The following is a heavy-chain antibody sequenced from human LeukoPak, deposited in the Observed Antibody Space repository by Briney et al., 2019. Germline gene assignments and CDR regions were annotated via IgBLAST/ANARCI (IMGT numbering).Heavy chain of an antibody. J-gene: IGHJ4*02. CDR3: AKDRISYYDSSGYYYEGGFDY. V-gene: IGHV3-9*01. CDR2: ISWNSGSI. D-gene: IGHD3-22*01. Sequence: GRSLRLSCAASGFTFYDYAMHWVRQAPGKGLEWVSGISWNSGSIGYADSVKGRFTISRDNAKNSLYLQMNSLRAEDTALYCCAKDRISYYDSSGYYYEGGFDYWGQGTLVTVSS. CDR1: GFTFYDYA.